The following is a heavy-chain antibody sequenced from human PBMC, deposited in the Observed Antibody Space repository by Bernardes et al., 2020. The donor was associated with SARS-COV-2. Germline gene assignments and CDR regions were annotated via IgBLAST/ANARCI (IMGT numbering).Heavy chain of an antibody. CDR2: INPSGGST. Sequence: ASAKVSCKASGYTFTSYYMHWVRQDPGQGLEWMGIINPSGGSTSYAQKFQGRVTMTRDTSTSTVYMELSSLRSEDTAVYYCARTQLFTIFGVVVEDLYYGMDVWGQGTTVTVSS. J-gene: IGHJ6*02. D-gene: IGHD3-3*01. CDR1: GYTFTSYY. V-gene: IGHV1-46*01. CDR3: ARTQLFTIFGVVVEDLYYGMDV.